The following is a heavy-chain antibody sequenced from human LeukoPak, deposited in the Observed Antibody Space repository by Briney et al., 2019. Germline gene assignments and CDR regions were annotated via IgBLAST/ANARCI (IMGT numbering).Heavy chain of an antibody. CDR2: ISGDNGNT. Sequence: GAAVTVSCKTSGYTFTNYGITWVRQAPGQGVEGMGWISGDNGNTDYARRLRDRVTMPTETSTGTAYMELSSLPSDDTAVFYCARTGPKIVMLPVAIDYWGQGTLLMVPS. CDR1: GYTFTNYG. J-gene: IGHJ4*02. CDR3: ARTGPKIVMLPVAIDY. V-gene: IGHV1-18*01. D-gene: IGHD6-19*01.